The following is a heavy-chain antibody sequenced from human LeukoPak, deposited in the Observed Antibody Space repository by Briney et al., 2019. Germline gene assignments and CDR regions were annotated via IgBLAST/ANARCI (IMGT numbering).Heavy chain of an antibody. Sequence: PSETLSLTCTVSGGSISSYYWSWIRQPPGKGLEWIGYIYYSGSTNYNPSLKSRVTISVDTSKNQFSLKLSSVTAADTAVYYCARHLYGTHYFDYWGQGTLVTVSS. D-gene: IGHD4-17*01. V-gene: IGHV4-59*08. J-gene: IGHJ4*02. CDR3: ARHLYGTHYFDY. CDR1: GGSISSYY. CDR2: IYYSGST.